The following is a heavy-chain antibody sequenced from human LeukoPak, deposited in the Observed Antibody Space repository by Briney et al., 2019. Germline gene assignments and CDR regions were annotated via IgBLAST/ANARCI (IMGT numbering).Heavy chain of an antibody. J-gene: IGHJ4*02. CDR1: GFTFSSYW. D-gene: IGHD2-2*01. V-gene: IGHV3-7*01. CDR2: IKQDGSEK. Sequence: GGSLRLSCTASGFTFSSYWMNWVRQAPGKGLEWVANIKQDGSEKYYVDSVKGRFTISRDNTKNSLYLQMNNLRTDDTAVYYCATSRTFEYWGQGTLVTVSS. CDR3: ATSRTFEY.